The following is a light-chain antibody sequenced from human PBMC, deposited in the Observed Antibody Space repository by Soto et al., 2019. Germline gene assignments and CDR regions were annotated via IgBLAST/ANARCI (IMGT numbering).Light chain of an antibody. V-gene: IGLV1-40*01. CDR1: SSNIGAGYD. CDR2: GNS. Sequence: QSVLTQPPSVSGAPGQRGTISCTGSSSNIGAGYDVHWYQQLPGTAPKLLIYGNSNRPSGVPDRFSGSKSGTSASLAITGLQAEDEADYYCQSYDRSLSGPVFGGGTKLTVL. CDR3: QSYDRSLSGPV. J-gene: IGLJ2*01.